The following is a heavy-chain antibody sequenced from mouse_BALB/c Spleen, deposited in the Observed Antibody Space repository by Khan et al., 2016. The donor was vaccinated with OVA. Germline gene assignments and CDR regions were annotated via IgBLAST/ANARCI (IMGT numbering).Heavy chain of an antibody. D-gene: IGHD1-1*01. Sequence: EVQLQESGPGLVKPSQSLSLTCTVTGFSITSDYAWNWIRQFPGNRLEWMGFVSYSGNTNYNPSLRSRFSITRDKSKNQFFLQLNSVTSEDTATYYCARIYGGDFDYWGQGTTLTVSS. CDR2: VSYSGNT. J-gene: IGHJ2*01. V-gene: IGHV3-2*02. CDR1: GFSITSDYA. CDR3: ARIYGGDFDY.